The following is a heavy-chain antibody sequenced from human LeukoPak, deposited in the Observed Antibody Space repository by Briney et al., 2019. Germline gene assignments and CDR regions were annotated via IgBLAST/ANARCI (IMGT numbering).Heavy chain of an antibody. CDR1: GFPFSSYS. CDR3: ARDKQLVPYYYYYMDV. Sequence: GSLRLSCAASGFPFSSYSMKWVRQAPGKGLEWVSFISSSSSYIYYADSVKGRFTISRDNAKNSLYLQMNSLRAEDTAVYYCARDKQLVPYYYYYMDVWGKGTTVTVSS. V-gene: IGHV3-21*01. D-gene: IGHD6-13*01. J-gene: IGHJ6*03. CDR2: ISSSSSYI.